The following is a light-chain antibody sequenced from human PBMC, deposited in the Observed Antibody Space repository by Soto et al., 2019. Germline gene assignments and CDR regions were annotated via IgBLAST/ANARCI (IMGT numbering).Light chain of an antibody. V-gene: IGLV1-44*01. CDR2: ANN. J-gene: IGLJ3*02. Sequence: SVLTQPPSASGTPGQRVTISCSGSSSNIGSENVNWYQQLPGTAPKLLIYANNQRPSAGPDRFSVCQSGTSASLAIGGRQSEDEADYYCAAWDDSLKGWVFGGGTKLTVL. CDR3: AAWDDSLKGWV. CDR1: SSNIGSEN.